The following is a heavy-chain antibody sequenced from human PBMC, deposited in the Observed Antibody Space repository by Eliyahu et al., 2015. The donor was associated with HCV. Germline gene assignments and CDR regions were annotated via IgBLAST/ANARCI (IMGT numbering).Heavy chain of an antibody. CDR3: ARGIPRGYSGYQVSSDY. CDR1: GFTFSSYX. V-gene: IGHV3-21*01. CDR2: ISSSSSYI. D-gene: IGHD5-12*01. J-gene: IGHJ4*02. Sequence: EVQLVESGGGLVKPGGSLXLSCAASGFTFSSYXXXWVGQAPGKGLEWVSSISSSSSYIYYADSVKGRFTISRDNAKNSLYLQMNSLRAEDTAVYYCARGIPRGYSGYQVSSDYWGQGTLVTVSS.